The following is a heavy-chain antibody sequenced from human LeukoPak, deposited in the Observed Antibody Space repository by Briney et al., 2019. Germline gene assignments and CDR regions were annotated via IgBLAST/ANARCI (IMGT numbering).Heavy chain of an antibody. D-gene: IGHD5-12*01. Sequence: ASVKVSCKASGYTFTSYYMHWVRQAPGQGLEWMGIINPSGGSTSYAQKFQGRVTMTRDTSTSTVYMELSSLRSEDTAVYYCARDLLFRYSGYDLYFDYWGQGTLVTVSS. J-gene: IGHJ4*02. V-gene: IGHV1-46*01. CDR1: GYTFTSYY. CDR2: INPSGGST. CDR3: ARDLLFRYSGYDLYFDY.